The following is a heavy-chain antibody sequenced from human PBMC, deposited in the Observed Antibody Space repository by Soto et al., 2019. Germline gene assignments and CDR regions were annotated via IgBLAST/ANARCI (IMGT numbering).Heavy chain of an antibody. D-gene: IGHD3-10*01. CDR2: IIPFLGVT. Sequence: QVQLVQSGAEVKKPGSSVKVSCKASGGTFSPYTVNWVRQAPGQGLEWMGRIIPFLGVTNYAQKFQARVTLTADTSTTTAYMELSGLRFEDTAVYYCARDWESTVSTWSFGAFWGRGTLVTVSP. CDR3: ARDWESTVSTWSFGAF. CDR1: GGTFSPYT. V-gene: IGHV1-69*08. J-gene: IGHJ4*02.